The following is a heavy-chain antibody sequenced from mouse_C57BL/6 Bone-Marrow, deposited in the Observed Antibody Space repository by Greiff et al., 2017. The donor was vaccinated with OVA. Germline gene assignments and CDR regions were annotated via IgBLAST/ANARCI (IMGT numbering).Heavy chain of an antibody. J-gene: IGHJ2*01. CDR1: GYTFTSYW. Sequence: QVQLQQPGAELVMPGASVKLSCKASGYTFTSYWMHWVKQRPGQGLEWIGEIDPSASYTNYNQKFKGKSTLTVDKSSSTAYMQLSSLTSEDSAVYYCASLGPYFDYWGQGTTLTVSS. CDR2: IDPSASYT. V-gene: IGHV1-69*01. CDR3: ASLGPYFDY. D-gene: IGHD4-1*01.